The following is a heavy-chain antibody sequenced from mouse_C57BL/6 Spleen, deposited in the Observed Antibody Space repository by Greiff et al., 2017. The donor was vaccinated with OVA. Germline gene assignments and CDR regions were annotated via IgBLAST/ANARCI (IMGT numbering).Heavy chain of an antibody. D-gene: IGHD2-2*01. V-gene: IGHV3-1*01. CDR1: GYSITSGYD. Sequence: EVQRVESGPGMVKPSQSLSLTCTVTGYSITSGYDWHWIRHFPGNKLEWMGYISYSGSTNYNPSLKSRISITHDTSKNHFFLKLNSVTTEDTATYYCARGGYYGYFDVWGTGTTVTVSS. J-gene: IGHJ1*03. CDR3: ARGGYYGYFDV. CDR2: ISYSGST.